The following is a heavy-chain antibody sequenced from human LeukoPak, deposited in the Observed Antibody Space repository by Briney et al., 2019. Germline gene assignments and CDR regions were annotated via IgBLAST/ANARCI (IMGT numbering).Heavy chain of an antibody. CDR3: AKDPTTYYYDSSGYYYHY. Sequence: GGSLRLSCAASGFTFSSYAMSWVRQAPGKGLEWVSDISSSGGSTYYADSVKGRFTISRDNSKNTLYLQMNSLRAEDTAVYYCAKDPTTYYYDSSGYYYHYWGQGTLVTVSS. J-gene: IGHJ4*02. CDR2: ISSSGGST. D-gene: IGHD3-22*01. CDR1: GFTFSSYA. V-gene: IGHV3-23*01.